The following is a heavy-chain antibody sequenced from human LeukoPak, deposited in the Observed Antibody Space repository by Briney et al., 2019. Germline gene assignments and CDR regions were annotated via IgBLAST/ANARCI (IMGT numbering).Heavy chain of an antibody. Sequence: ETLSLTCAVYGGSLSDYPWTWIRQPPGKGLEWVANIKQDGSEKYYVDSVKGRFTISRDNAKNSLYLQMNSLRAEDTAVYYCARDKWYYDILTGYPLDYWGQGTLVTVSS. D-gene: IGHD3-9*01. CDR1: GGSLSDYP. CDR2: IKQDGSEK. CDR3: ARDKWYYDILTGYPLDY. J-gene: IGHJ4*02. V-gene: IGHV3-7*01.